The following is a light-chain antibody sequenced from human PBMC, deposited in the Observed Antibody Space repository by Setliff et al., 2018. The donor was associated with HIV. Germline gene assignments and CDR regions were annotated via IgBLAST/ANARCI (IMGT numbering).Light chain of an antibody. CDR1: SSNIGSNT. V-gene: IGLV1-44*01. CDR3: AAWDDSLNGNYV. Sequence: LTQPPSASGTPRQRVTISCSGSSSNIGSNTVNWYQQLPGTAPKLLIYRNNQRPSGVPDRFSGSKSGTSASLAISGLQSEDEADYYCAAWDDSLNGNYVFGTGTKVTVL. CDR2: RNN. J-gene: IGLJ1*01.